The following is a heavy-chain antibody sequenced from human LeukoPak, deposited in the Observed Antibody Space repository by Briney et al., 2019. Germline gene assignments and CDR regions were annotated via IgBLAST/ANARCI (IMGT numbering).Heavy chain of an antibody. J-gene: IGHJ4*02. CDR3: ARGRKGHSSSWSTLYYFDY. CDR2: INHSGST. V-gene: IGHV4-34*01. D-gene: IGHD6-13*01. Sequence: SETLSLTCAVYGGSFSGYYWSWIRQPPGKGLEWIGEINHSGSTNYNPSLKSRVTISVDTSKNQFSLKLSSVTAADTAVYYCARGRKGHSSSWSTLYYFDYWGQGTLVTVSS. CDR1: GGSFSGYY.